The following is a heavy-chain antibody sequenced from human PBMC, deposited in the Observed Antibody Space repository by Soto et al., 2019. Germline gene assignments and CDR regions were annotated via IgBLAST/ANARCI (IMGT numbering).Heavy chain of an antibody. CDR3: AKGSRGAYYYCMDV. V-gene: IGHV3-23*01. CDR2: ISNSGGTT. J-gene: IGHJ6*03. CDR1: GFTFSSSA. Sequence: EVQMLESGGGLVQPGGSLRLSCAASGFTFSSSAMNWVRQAPGKGLEWVSSISNSGGTTSYADSVKGRFTISRDKSKNTLYLQMNSLRAEDTAVYYCAKGSRGAYYYCMDVWGTGTTVTVSS.